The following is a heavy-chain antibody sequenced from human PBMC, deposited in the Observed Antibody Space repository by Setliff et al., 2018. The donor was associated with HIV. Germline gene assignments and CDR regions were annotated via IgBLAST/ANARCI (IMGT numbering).Heavy chain of an antibody. CDR1: GDSIGSGGDF. J-gene: IGHJ4*02. V-gene: IGHV4-39*01. D-gene: IGHD3-16*01. CDR3: ARQKGRRLWAFDS. CDR2: IYATGET. Sequence: SETLSLTCIVSGDSIGSGGDFWWAWIRQPPGKGQEWIGSIYATGETFYKPSLKSRLSISVDTSKNQFSLKLTSMTVADTALYYCARQKGRRLWAFDSWGQGTLVTVSS.